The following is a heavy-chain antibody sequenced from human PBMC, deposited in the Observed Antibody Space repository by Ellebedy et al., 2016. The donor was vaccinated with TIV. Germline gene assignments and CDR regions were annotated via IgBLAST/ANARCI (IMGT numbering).Heavy chain of an antibody. J-gene: IGHJ4*02. CDR2: IYNSVIT. D-gene: IGHD1-26*01. V-gene: IGHV4-59*08. CDR3: ARRYSGSSYHYFDY. Sequence: MPSETLSLTCTVSGGSISTYYWDWIRQPPGKGLEWIGYIYNSVITNYNPSLKSRVTMSVDTSKRQLSLKLRSVTAADTAVYYCARRYSGSSYHYFDYWGQGTLVIVSS. CDR1: GGSISTYY.